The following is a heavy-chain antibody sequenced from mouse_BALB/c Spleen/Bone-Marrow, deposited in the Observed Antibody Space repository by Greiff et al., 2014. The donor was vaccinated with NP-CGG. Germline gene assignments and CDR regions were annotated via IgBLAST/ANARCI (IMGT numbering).Heavy chain of an antibody. D-gene: IGHD2-4*01. CDR1: GYAFTNYL. V-gene: IGHV1-54*01. Sequence: QVQLQQPGAELVRPGTSVKVSCKGSGYAFTNYLIEWVKQRPGQGLEWIGVINSGSGGTKYNEKFKGKATLTAVKSSSTAYMQLSSLTSDDSAVYFCARAITDAMDYWGQGTSVTVSS. J-gene: IGHJ4*01. CDR2: INSGSGGT. CDR3: ARAITDAMDY.